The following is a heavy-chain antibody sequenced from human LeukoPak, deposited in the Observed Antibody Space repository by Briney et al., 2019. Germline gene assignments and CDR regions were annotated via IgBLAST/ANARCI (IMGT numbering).Heavy chain of an antibody. CDR1: RFIFNNYA. CDR3: ARQDCSGGSCYLDY. D-gene: IGHD2-15*01. V-gene: IGHV3-30*04. Sequence: GGSLRLSCAASRFIFNNYAMHWVRQDPGKGLDWVAVISYHGRDQFYADSVKGRFTISRDSSKNTLYLQMNSLRTEDTAVYYCARQDCSGGSCYLDYWGQGTLVTVSS. J-gene: IGHJ4*02. CDR2: ISYHGRDQ.